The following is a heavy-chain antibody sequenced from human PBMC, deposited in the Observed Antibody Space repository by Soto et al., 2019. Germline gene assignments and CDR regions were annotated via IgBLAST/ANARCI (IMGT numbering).Heavy chain of an antibody. CDR3: ARGGIVVVGGGPKYYYGMDV. Sequence: ASVKVSCKASGGTFSSYAISWVRQAPGQGLEWMGGIIPIFGTANYAQKFQGRVTITADESTSTAYMELSSLRSEDTAVYYCARGGIVVVGGGPKYYYGMDVWGQGTTVTVSS. CDR2: IIPIFGTA. J-gene: IGHJ6*02. CDR1: GGTFSSYA. V-gene: IGHV1-69*13. D-gene: IGHD2-2*01.